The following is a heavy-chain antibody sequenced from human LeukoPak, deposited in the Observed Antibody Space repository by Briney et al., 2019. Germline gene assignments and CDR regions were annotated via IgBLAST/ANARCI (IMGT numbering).Heavy chain of an antibody. CDR1: GFTFSSYG. V-gene: IGHV3-30*02. Sequence: GGSLRLSCAASGFTFSSYGMLWVRQAPGKGLEWVAFIRYDGSNKYYADSVKGRFTISRDNSRDTLYLQMISLRAEDTAVYYCAKSAVGATLGDYWGQGTPVTVSS. J-gene: IGHJ4*02. CDR2: IRYDGSNK. D-gene: IGHD1-26*01. CDR3: AKSAVGATLGDY.